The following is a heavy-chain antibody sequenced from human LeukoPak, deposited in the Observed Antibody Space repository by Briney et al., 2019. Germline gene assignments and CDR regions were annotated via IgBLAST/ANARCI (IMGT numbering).Heavy chain of an antibody. J-gene: IGHJ4*02. D-gene: IGHD3-10*01. V-gene: IGHV4-4*02. CDR1: GGXISSSNC. Sequence: PSETLSLTCAVSGGXISSSNCWSWVRQPPGKGLEWIGEVYHGGSTNFNPSLKSRVTISVDRSKNQFSLRLSSVTAADTAVYFCARGEEHGSGTVQFDYWGQGTLVTVSS. CDR2: VYHGGST. CDR3: ARGEEHGSGTVQFDY.